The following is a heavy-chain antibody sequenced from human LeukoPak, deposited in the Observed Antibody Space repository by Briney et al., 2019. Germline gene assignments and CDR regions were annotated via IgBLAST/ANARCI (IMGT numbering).Heavy chain of an antibody. J-gene: IGHJ4*02. CDR2: MNPNSGNT. Sequence: ASVKVTCKASGYTFTSYDINWVRQATGQGLEWMGWMNPNSGNTGYAQKFQGRVTMTRNTSISTAYMELSSLRSEDTAVYYCARADYNWNYIREYYFDYWGQGTLVTVSS. CDR3: ARADYNWNYIREYYFDY. V-gene: IGHV1-8*01. CDR1: GYTFTSYD. D-gene: IGHD1-7*01.